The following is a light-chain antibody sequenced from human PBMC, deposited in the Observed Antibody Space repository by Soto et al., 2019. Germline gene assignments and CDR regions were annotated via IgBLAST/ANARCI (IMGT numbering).Light chain of an antibody. J-gene: IGLJ2*01. CDR3: AAWDDSLSGPV. CDR1: SSNIGSNY. CDR2: RTN. Sequence: QSVLTQPPSASGTPGQRVTISCSGSSSNIGSNYVYWYQQLPGTAPKLLIYRTNQRPSGVPDRFSGSKSGTSASLAISGLRSDDEADYYCAAWDDSLSGPVFGGGTKRTVL. V-gene: IGLV1-47*01.